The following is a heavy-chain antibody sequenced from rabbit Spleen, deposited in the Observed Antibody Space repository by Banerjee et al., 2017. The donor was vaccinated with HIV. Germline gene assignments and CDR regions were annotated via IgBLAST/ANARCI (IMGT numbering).Heavy chain of an antibody. V-gene: IGHV1S47*01. CDR2: IYTGDGNT. CDR3: TRDLPQSL. Sequence: QEQLEESGGDLVKPGSSLTLTCTASGLDFNSNDMCWVRQAPGKGLEWIACIYTGDGNTYYANWAKGRFPISKSSSTVDLKMSSLTAADSATYFCTRDLPQSLWGPGTLVTVS. J-gene: IGHJ4*01. CDR1: GLDFNSND. D-gene: IGHD5-1*01.